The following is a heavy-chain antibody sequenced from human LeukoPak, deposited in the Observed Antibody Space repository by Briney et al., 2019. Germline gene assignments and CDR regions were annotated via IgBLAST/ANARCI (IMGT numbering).Heavy chain of an antibody. D-gene: IGHD3-22*01. J-gene: IGHJ4*02. CDR1: GFTFSSYW. V-gene: IGHV3-7*01. CDR3: AKGNYQYDSSGHTALDY. Sequence: GGSLRLSCAASGFTFSSYWMSWVRQAPGKGLEWVANIKQDGSEKYYVDSVKGRFTISRDNAKNSLYLQMNSLRAEDTAVYYCAKGNYQYDSSGHTALDYWGQGTLVTVSS. CDR2: IKQDGSEK.